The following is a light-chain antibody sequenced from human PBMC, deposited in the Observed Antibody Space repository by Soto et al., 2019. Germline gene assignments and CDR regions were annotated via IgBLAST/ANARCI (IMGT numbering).Light chain of an antibody. J-gene: IGKJ4*01. CDR2: DAS. CDR3: QQRSDWPST. Sequence: EIVLTQSPVTLSLSPGERATLSFRAIQSVGSYFAWYQQKPGQAPRLLIYDASSRATGIPARFSGSGSGTDFPLTISSLEPEDFAVYYCQQRSDWPSTFGGGTRVEIK. V-gene: IGKV3-11*01. CDR1: QSVGSY.